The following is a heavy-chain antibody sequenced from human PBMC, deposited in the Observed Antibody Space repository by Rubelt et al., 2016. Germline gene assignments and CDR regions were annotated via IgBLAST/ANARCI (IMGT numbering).Heavy chain of an antibody. Sequence: GSGPGLVKPSETLSLTCTVSGGSISSYYWSWIRQPPGKGLEWIGYIYYSGSTNYNPSLKSRVTISVDTSKNQFSLKLSSVTAADTAVYYCARSLTNYYYYGMDVWGQGTTVTVSS. J-gene: IGHJ6*02. V-gene: IGHV4-59*08. CDR2: IYYSGST. CDR3: ARSLTNYYYYGMDV. CDR1: GGSISSYY.